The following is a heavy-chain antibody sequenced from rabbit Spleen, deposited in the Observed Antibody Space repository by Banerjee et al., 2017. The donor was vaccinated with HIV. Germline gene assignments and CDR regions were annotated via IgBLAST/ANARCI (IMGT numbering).Heavy chain of an antibody. V-gene: IGHV1S45*01. CDR1: GFDLSSYYY. Sequence: QEQLEESGGGLVKPEGSLTLTCKASGFDLSSYYYMCWVRQAPRKGLEWIACIYTYSGNTYYASWAKGRVTISKTSSTTVTLQMTSLTAADTATYFCARNFDLWGPGTLVTV. J-gene: IGHJ4*01. CDR2: IYTYSGNT. CDR3: ARNFDL.